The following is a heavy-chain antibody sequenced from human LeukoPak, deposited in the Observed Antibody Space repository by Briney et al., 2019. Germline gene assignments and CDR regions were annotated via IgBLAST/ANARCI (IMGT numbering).Heavy chain of an antibody. CDR3: ARVYRFLEWLTYYYYGMDV. CDR1: GYTFTSYG. D-gene: IGHD3-3*01. CDR2: ISAYNGNT. V-gene: IGHV1-18*01. J-gene: IGHJ6*02. Sequence: ASVKVSCKASGYTFTSYGISWVRQAPGQGLEWMGWISAYNGNTSYAQKFQGRVTMTRNTSISTAYMELSSLRSEDTAVYYCARVYRFLEWLTYYYYGMDVWGQGTTVTVSS.